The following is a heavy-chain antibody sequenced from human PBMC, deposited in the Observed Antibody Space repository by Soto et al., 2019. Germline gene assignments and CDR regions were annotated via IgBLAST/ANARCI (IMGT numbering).Heavy chain of an antibody. CDR1: GFSFGTYW. Sequence: GSLRLSCAVCGFSFGTYWMSWVRQAPGKGLEWVASIKEDGRESYYLDSVKGRFTISIDNGKDSLSLQMNSLRGEDTAFYYCATVLCPVTIFAEALSDYFDFWGQGTLVTVSS. CDR2: IKEDGRES. D-gene: IGHD3-3*01. CDR3: ATVLCPVTIFAEALSDYFDF. V-gene: IGHV3-7*03. J-gene: IGHJ4*01.